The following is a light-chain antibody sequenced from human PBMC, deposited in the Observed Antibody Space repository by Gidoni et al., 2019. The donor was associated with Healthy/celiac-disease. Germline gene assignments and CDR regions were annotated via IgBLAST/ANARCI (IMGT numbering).Light chain of an antibody. CDR2: AAS. J-gene: IGKJ1*01. CDR1: QSISSY. CDR3: QQSNNTPMT. Sequence: IHITQSPSSLSASVGDRVTRTCRASQSISSYLNWYQQKPGKAHKLLIYAASSLQSGVPSRFSGSGSGTDFTLTISSLQPEDFATYYCQQSNNTPMTFGQGTKVEIK. V-gene: IGKV1-39*01.